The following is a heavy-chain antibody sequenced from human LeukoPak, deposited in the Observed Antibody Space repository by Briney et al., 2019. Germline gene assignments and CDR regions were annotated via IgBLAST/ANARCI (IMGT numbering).Heavy chain of an antibody. Sequence: SETLSLTCTVSGGSISSYYWSWFRQPPGKGLEWIGYIYYSGSTNCSPSLKSRVTISVDTSKNQFSLKLSSVTAADTAVYYCARHRPEGYCSSTSCYGEADVVDYWGQGTLVTVSS. J-gene: IGHJ4*02. CDR3: ARHRPEGYCSSTSCYGEADVVDY. D-gene: IGHD2-2*01. CDR2: IYYSGST. V-gene: IGHV4-59*08. CDR1: GGSISSYY.